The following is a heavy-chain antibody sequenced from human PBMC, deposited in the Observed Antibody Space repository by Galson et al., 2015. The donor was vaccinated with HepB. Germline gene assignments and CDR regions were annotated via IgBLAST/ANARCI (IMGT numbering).Heavy chain of an antibody. D-gene: IGHD3-10*01. CDR2: IYHSGSA. CDR3: ARGGPYGGTIINWFDP. Sequence: TLSLTCAVSGGSISSGGYSWSWIRQPPGKGLEWIGSIYHSGSAYYNPSLKSRLTMSVDKSKNQFSLRVNSATAADTAVYYCARGGPYGGTIINWFDPWGQGTLVTVSS. V-gene: IGHV4-30-2*01. J-gene: IGHJ5*02. CDR1: GGSISSGGYS.